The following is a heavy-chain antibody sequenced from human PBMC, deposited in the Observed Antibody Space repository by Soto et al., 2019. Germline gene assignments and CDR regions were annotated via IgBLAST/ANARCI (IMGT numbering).Heavy chain of an antibody. V-gene: IGHV4-30-4*01. CDR3: AVSIGARYFAY. Sequence: QVQLQESGPGLVKPSQTLSLTCTVSGGSISSGDYYWSWIRQPPGKGLEWIGYIYYSGSTYYNPSLKSRVTISAETSMNQFSPKLSSVTAADTAVYYCAVSIGARYFAYWGQGTLVTVSS. D-gene: IGHD6-6*01. J-gene: IGHJ4*02. CDR1: GGSISSGDYY. CDR2: IYYSGST.